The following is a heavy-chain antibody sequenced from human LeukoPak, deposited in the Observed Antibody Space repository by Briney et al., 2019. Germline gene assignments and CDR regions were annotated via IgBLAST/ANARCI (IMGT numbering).Heavy chain of an antibody. CDR1: GGSISSYY. V-gene: IGHV4-59*08. CDR2: IYYSGST. CDR3: ARFCATMVRGAKAYFDS. Sequence: PSETLSLTCTVSGGSISSYYWSWIRRPPGKGLEWIGYIYYSGSTNYNPSLKSRVTISVDTSKNQFSLKLSSVTAADTAVYYCARFCATMVRGAKAYFDSWGQGTLVTVSS. D-gene: IGHD3-10*01. J-gene: IGHJ4*02.